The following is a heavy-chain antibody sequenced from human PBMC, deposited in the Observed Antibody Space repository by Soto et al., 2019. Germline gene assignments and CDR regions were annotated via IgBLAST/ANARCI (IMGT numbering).Heavy chain of an antibody. CDR2: INPSGGST. CDR1: GYTFTSYY. Sequence: ASVKVSCKASGYTFTSYYMHWVRQAPGQGLEWMGIINPSGGSTSYAQKFRGRVTMTRDTSTSTVYMELSSLRSEDTAVYYCARGGVRTDYVWGSYREYYFDYWGQGTLVTVSS. CDR3: ARGGVRTDYVWGSYREYYFDY. V-gene: IGHV1-46*01. D-gene: IGHD3-16*02. J-gene: IGHJ4*02.